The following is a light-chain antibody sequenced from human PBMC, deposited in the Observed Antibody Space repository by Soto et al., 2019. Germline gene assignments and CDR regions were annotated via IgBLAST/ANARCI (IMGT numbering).Light chain of an antibody. CDR1: QSVSSN. CDR3: RQYNNWPLT. V-gene: IGKV3-15*01. CDR2: GAS. Sequence: EIVMTQSPATLSVSPGERATLSCRASQSVSSNLAWYQQKPGQAPRLLMYGASTRARFSGSGSGTEFTLTISSLQSEDFAVYYCRQYNNWPLTFGGGTKVEIK. J-gene: IGKJ4*01.